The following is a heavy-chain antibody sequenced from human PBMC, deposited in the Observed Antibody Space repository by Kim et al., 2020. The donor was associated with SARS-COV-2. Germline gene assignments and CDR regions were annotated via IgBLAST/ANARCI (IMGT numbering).Heavy chain of an antibody. Sequence: GGSLRLSCATSGFSFGDFALHWVRQATGKGLEWVAGIDWTSHEIAYADSVKGRVTISRDDATKFLHQVMKRLAPDATAFYYCAEDLGRRVYYYGMDDWS. CDR3: AEDLGRRVYYYGMDD. V-gene: IGHV3-9*01. CDR1: GFSFGDFA. CDR2: IDWTSHEI. J-gene: IGHJ6*02.